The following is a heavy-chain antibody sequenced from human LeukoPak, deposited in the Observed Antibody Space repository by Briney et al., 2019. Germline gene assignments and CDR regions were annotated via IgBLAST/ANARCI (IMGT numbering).Heavy chain of an antibody. J-gene: IGHJ4*02. Sequence: GGSLRLSCAASGFSFSNAWMSWVRQASGKGLEWVGRIKSKTDGGTIHYAAPVKGRFTISRDDSKNMVFLQMNSLNTEDTAVYYCCRGWLNYWGQGTLVAVSS. CDR3: CRGWLNY. CDR1: GFSFSNAW. D-gene: IGHD5-12*01. V-gene: IGHV3-15*01. CDR2: IKSKTDGGTI.